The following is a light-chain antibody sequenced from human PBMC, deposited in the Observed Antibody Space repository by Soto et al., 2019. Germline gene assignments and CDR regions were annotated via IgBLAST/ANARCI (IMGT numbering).Light chain of an antibody. CDR1: SEHSSCA. CDR3: QTYVTGTWV. J-gene: IGLJ3*02. Sequence: QPVLTQSPSASASLGASVKLTCTLSSEHSSCAIAWHQQQPEKGPRYLMKVNSDGSHNKGDGIPDRFSGSGSGAERYLTISSLQSEDEADYYCQTYVTGTWVFGGGTKLTVL. CDR2: VNSDGSH. V-gene: IGLV4-69*01.